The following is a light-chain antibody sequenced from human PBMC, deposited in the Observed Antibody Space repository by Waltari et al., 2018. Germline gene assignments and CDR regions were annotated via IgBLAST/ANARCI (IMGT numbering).Light chain of an antibody. V-gene: IGKV4-1*01. J-gene: IGKJ2*02. CDR1: QSVLSSTNSNNY. CDR2: WAS. CDR3: QQYYTTPCT. Sequence: DIVLTQSPDSLALSLGGRATISCRSSQSVLSSTNSNNYLAWYQQRRGQPPKLLFYWASTRVCGVPGRFDGSGSGTYSTLTSSSLHAEDLAVYYCQQYYTTPCTFGQGTRLEVK.